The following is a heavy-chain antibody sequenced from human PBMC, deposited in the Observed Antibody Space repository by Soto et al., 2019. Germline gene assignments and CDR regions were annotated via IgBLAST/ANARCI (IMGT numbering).Heavy chain of an antibody. D-gene: IGHD3-3*01. Sequence: EVQLLESGGDLVQPGGFLTLSCAASGFTFSSYAMNWVRQAPGKGLEWGSGISGSGAATYHADSVKGRFTISRDNSKNTLYLRMKSLRAEDTAVYYCAKDMRGYEFWSGYYFLDYWGQGALVTVSS. CDR2: ISGSGAAT. V-gene: IGHV3-23*01. CDR3: AKDMRGYEFWSGYYFLDY. J-gene: IGHJ4*02. CDR1: GFTFSSYA.